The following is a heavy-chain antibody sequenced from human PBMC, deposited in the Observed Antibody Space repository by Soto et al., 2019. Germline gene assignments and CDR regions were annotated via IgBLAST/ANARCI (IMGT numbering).Heavy chain of an antibody. CDR1: GFTFEDYA. V-gene: IGHV3-9*01. CDR2: ISWNSGKI. J-gene: IGHJ4*02. D-gene: IGHD3-22*01. Sequence: EMHLVESGGGLVQPGRSLTISCAASGFTFEDYAMHWVRQAPGKGLEWVSGISWNSGKIIYADSVKGRFTISRDNAKNSLYLQMNSLRPEDTALSYCAKMVTWDSSGYYQGGFHWWGKRTLFTVSS. CDR3: AKMVTWDSSGYYQGGFHW.